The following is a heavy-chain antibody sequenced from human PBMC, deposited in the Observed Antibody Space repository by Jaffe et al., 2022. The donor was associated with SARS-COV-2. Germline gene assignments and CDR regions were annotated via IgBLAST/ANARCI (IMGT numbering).Heavy chain of an antibody. D-gene: IGHD4-17*01. Sequence: EVQLVESGGVVVQPGGSLRLSCAASGFTFDDYTMHWVRQAPGKGLEWVSLISWDGGSTYYADSVKGRFTISRDNSKNSLYLQMNSLRTEDTALYYCAKGYGDYPDYWGQGTLVTVSS. CDR2: ISWDGGST. J-gene: IGHJ4*02. CDR1: GFTFDDYT. CDR3: AKGYGDYPDY. V-gene: IGHV3-43*01.